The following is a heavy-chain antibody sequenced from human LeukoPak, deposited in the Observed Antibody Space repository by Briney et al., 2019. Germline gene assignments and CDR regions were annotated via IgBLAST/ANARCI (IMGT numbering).Heavy chain of an antibody. Sequence: KASEPLSLTCTVSGASISSYYWSWIRQPPGKGLGWIGYIYYSGSTNYNPALKSRVTISEDTSKNQISLKLSSVTAAGTAVYYCARVRGYYDSSGYDYWGQGTLVTVSS. CDR1: GASISSYY. CDR2: IYYSGST. J-gene: IGHJ4*02. D-gene: IGHD3-22*01. V-gene: IGHV4-59*01. CDR3: ARVRGYYDSSGYDY.